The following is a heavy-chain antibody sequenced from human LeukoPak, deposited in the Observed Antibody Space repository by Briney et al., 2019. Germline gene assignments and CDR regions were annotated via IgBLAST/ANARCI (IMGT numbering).Heavy chain of an antibody. Sequence: SETQSLTCTVSGGSISSSSYYWGWIRQPPGKGLEWIGSIYYSGSTYYNPSLKSRVTISVDTSKNQFSLKLSSVTAADTAVYYCARLPSSSGWGFDYWGQGTLVTVSS. V-gene: IGHV4-39*01. CDR2: IYYSGST. D-gene: IGHD6-19*01. CDR1: GGSISSSSYY. J-gene: IGHJ4*02. CDR3: ARLPSSSGWGFDY.